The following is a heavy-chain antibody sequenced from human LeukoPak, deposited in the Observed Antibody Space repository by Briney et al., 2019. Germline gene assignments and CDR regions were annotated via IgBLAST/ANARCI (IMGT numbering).Heavy chain of an antibody. CDR3: ARSPVPAASPTRWVRMYCYYYMDV. CDR1: RGTFSSYA. CDR2: IIPIFGTA. V-gene: IGHV1-69*05. D-gene: IGHD2-2*01. J-gene: IGHJ6*03. Sequence: SVKVSCKASRGTFSSYAISWVRQAPGQGLEWMGGIIPIFGTANYAQKFQGRVTITTDESTSTAYMELSSLRSEDTAVYYCARSPVPAASPTRWVRMYCYYYMDVWGKGTTVTVSS.